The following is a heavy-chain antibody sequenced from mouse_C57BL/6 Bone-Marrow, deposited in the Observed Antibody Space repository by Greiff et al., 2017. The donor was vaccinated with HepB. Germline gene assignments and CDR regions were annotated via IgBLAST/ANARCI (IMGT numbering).Heavy chain of an antibody. CDR2: IDPSDSYT. Sequence: QVQLQQPGAELVKPGASVKLSCKASGYTFTSYWMQWVKQRPGQGLEWIGEIDPSDSYTNYNQKFKGKATLTVDTSSSTAYMQLSSLTSEDSAVYYCARKRLGYYDYEVGLAYWGRGTLVTVSA. CDR3: ARKRLGYYDYEVGLAY. J-gene: IGHJ3*01. D-gene: IGHD2-4*01. V-gene: IGHV1-50*01. CDR1: GYTFTSYW.